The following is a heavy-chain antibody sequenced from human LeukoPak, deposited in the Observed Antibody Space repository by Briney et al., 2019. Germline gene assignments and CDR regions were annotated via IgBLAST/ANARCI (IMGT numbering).Heavy chain of an antibody. CDR2: ISAYNGNT. J-gene: IGHJ4*02. Sequence: GASVKVSCKASGYTFTSYGISWVRQAPGQGLEWMGWISAYNGNTNYAQKLQGRVTMTTDTSTSTAYMELRSLRSDDTAVYYCARDSSYCSGGSCGYWGQGTLVTVSS. V-gene: IGHV1-18*01. D-gene: IGHD2-15*01. CDR3: ARDSSYCSGGSCGY. CDR1: GYTFTSYG.